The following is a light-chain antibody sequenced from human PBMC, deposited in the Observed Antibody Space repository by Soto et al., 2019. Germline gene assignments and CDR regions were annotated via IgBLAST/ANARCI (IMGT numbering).Light chain of an antibody. V-gene: IGLV2-14*03. CDR3: GSYSTTTYLGV. CDR2: DVT. Sequence: QSVLTQPASVSGSLGQSITISCTGTSGDIGSSNYVSWYQHHPGKAPKLIIYDVTDRPPGVSDRFSGSKSGNTASLTISGRQPDDESLYYCGSYSTTTYLGVFGGGTQLTVL. J-gene: IGLJ7*01. CDR1: SGDIGSSNY.